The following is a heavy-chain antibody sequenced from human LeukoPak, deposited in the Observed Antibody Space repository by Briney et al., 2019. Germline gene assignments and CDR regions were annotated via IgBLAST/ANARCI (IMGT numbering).Heavy chain of an antibody. J-gene: IGHJ4*02. CDR3: ARVRLGTIDY. V-gene: IGHV1-8*01. D-gene: IGHD7-27*01. Sequence: ASVKVSYKASGYTFTSYDINWVRQATGQGLEWMGWMNPNSGNTGYAQKFQGRVTMTRNTSISTAYMELSSRRSEDTAVYYCARVRLGTIDYWGQGTLVTVSS. CDR1: GYTFTSYD. CDR2: MNPNSGNT.